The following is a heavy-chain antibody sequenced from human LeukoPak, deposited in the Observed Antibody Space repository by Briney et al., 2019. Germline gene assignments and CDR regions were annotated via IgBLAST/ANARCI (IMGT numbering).Heavy chain of an antibody. J-gene: IGHJ4*02. CDR2: ISYDGSNK. CDR1: GFTLSSSG. V-gene: IGHV3-33*05. Sequence: GRSLRLSCAASGFTLSSSGMHWVRQAPGKGLEWVAVISYDGSNKYYADSVKGRFTISRDNSKNTLYLQMNSLRAEDTAIYYCAKEGVAAAEGDYWGQGTLVTVSS. D-gene: IGHD6-13*01. CDR3: AKEGVAAAEGDY.